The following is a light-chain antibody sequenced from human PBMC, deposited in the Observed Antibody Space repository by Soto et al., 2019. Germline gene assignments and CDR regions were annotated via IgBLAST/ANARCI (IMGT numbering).Light chain of an antibody. CDR1: NNDIGGYTY. J-gene: IGLJ1*01. Sequence: QSALTQPPSASGSPGQSVTISCTGTNNDIGGYTYVSWYQQLPGKAPKLMIYDVSKRPSGVPDRFSGSKSGNTASLTISGLQAEDEADYYCCSYAGSYTYVFGTGTKLTVL. V-gene: IGLV2-11*01. CDR3: CSYAGSYTYV. CDR2: DVS.